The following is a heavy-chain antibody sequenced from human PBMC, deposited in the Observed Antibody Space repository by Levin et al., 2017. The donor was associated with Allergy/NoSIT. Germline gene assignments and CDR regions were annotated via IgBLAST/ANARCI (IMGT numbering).Heavy chain of an antibody. Sequence: SETLSLTCAVYGGSFSGYYWSWIRQPPGKGLEWIGEINHSGSTNYNPSLKSRVTISVDTSKNQFSLKLSSVTAADTAVYYCARGSGMIVVVTPFDYWGQGTLVTVSS. CDR3: ARGSGMIVVVTPFDY. CDR1: GGSFSGYY. V-gene: IGHV4-34*01. D-gene: IGHD3-22*01. J-gene: IGHJ4*02. CDR2: INHSGST.